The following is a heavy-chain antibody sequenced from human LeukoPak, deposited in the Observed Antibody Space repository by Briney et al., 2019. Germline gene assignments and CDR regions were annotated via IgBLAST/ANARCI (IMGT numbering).Heavy chain of an antibody. D-gene: IGHD2-15*01. CDR2: IYYSGST. Sequence: PSETLSLTCAVSGYSISSGYYWGWIRQPPGKGLEWIGSIYYSGSTYYNPSLKSRVTISVDTSKNQFSLKLSSVTAADTAVYYCASSLGYCSGGSCYPDAFDIWGQGTMVTVSS. J-gene: IGHJ3*02. V-gene: IGHV4-38-2*01. CDR3: ASSLGYCSGGSCYPDAFDI. CDR1: GYSISSGYY.